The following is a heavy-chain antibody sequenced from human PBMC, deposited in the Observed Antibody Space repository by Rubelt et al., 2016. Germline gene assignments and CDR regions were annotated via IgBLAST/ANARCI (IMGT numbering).Heavy chain of an antibody. CDR2: IYSGGST. D-gene: IGHD3-22*01. CDR3: ASDPHSSGLDAFDI. CDR1: GFTVSSNY. V-gene: IGHV3-66*01. J-gene: IGHJ3*02. Sequence: EVQLVESGGGLVQPGGSLRLSCAASGFTVSSNYMSWVRQAPGKGLEWVSVIYSGGSTYYADSVKGRFSISSNNSEKTLYLQMNSLRAEDTAVYYGASDPHSSGLDAFDIWGQGTMVTVSS.